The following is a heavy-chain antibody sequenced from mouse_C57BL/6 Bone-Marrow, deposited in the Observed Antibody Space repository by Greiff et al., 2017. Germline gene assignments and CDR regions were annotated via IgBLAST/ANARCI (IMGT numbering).Heavy chain of an antibody. J-gene: IGHJ3*01. CDR1: GFNIKDYY. CDR3: TTYDYAAWLAY. CDR2: IDPEGGDT. D-gene: IGHD2-4*01. V-gene: IGHV14-1*01. Sequence: VQLQQSGAELVRPGASVKLSCTASGFNIKDYYMHWVKQRPEQGLEWIGRIDPEGGDTEYAPKFQGKATMTADTSSNTAYLQLSSLTSEDTAVYYCTTYDYAAWLAYWGQGTLVTVSA.